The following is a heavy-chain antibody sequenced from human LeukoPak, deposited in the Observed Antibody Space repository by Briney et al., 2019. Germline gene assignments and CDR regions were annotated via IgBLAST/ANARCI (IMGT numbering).Heavy chain of an antibody. Sequence: ASVKVSCKASEYTFTAYYIHWLRQAPGQGPEWMGWVKPDSGSSHYAQKFQGRVTMTRETSSNSVYMDLTGLKSDDTAVYYCARARVPIAVAGLYYFDHWGQGALVTVSS. D-gene: IGHD6-19*01. CDR3: ARARVPIAVAGLYYFDH. J-gene: IGHJ4*02. CDR1: EYTFTAYY. V-gene: IGHV1-2*02. CDR2: VKPDSGSS.